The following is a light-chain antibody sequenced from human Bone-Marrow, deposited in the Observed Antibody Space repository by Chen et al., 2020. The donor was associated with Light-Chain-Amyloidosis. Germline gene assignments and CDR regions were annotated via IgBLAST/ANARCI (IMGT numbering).Light chain of an antibody. J-gene: IGLJ1*01. CDR1: NSDVGIYNY. CDR2: EGN. Sequence: QSALTQPAAVSGSPGQSITISCTGSNSDVGIYNYVSWYQQHPDKAPKLIIFEGNERPSGVSNRFSGSKSGNTASLTISGLQAEDEADYYCCSYASRSMKVFGSGTKVAVL. CDR3: CSYASRSMKV. V-gene: IGLV2-23*01.